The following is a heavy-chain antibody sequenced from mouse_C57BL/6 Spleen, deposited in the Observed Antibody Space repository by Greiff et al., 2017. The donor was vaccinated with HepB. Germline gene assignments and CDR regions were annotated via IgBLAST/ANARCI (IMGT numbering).Heavy chain of an antibody. CDR2: IHPNSGST. CDR3: ARRGYDGVDY. Sequence: QVQLQQPGAELVKPGASVKLSCKASGYTFTSYWMHWVKQRLGQGLEWIGMIHPNSGSTNYNEKFKSKATLTVDKSSSTAYMQLSSLTSEDSAVYYCARRGYDGVDYWGQGTTLTVSS. CDR1: GYTFTSYW. D-gene: IGHD2-2*01. J-gene: IGHJ2*01. V-gene: IGHV1-64*01.